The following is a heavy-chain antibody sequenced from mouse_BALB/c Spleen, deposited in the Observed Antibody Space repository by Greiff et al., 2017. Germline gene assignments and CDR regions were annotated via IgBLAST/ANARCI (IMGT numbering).Heavy chain of an antibody. D-gene: IGHD2-4*01. CDR1: GFTFSSYG. V-gene: IGHV5-6-3*01. J-gene: IGHJ3*01. CDR3: ARGTYYDYAWFAY. CDR2: INSNGGST. Sequence: EVMLVESGGGLVQPGGSLKLSCAASGFTFSSYGMSWVRQTPDKRLELVATINSNGGSTYYPDSVKGRFTISRDNAKNTLYLQMSSLKSEDTAMYYCARGTYYDYAWFAYWGQGTLVTVSA.